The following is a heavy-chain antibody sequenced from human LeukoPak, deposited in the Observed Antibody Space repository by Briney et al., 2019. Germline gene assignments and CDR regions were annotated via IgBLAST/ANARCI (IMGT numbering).Heavy chain of an antibody. CDR1: GGSFSGYY. CDR3: ARGGYGDSMNWFDP. D-gene: IGHD4-17*01. V-gene: IGHV4-34*01. J-gene: IGHJ5*02. CDR2: INHSGST. Sequence: PSETLSLTCAAYGGSFSGYYWSWIRQPPGKGLEWIGEINHSGSTNYNPSLKSRVTISVDTSKNQFSLKLSSVTAADTAVYYCARGGYGDSMNWFDPWGQGTLVTVSS.